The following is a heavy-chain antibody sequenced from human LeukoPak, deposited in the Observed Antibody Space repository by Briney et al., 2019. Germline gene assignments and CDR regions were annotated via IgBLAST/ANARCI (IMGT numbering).Heavy chain of an antibody. Sequence: SGPTLVNPTQTLTLTCTFYGFSLSTSGVGVGVGWIRQPPGKALEWLALIYWNDDERYSPSLKSRLTITKDTSKNQVVLTMTNMDPVDTATYYCARRIRSGTYFDYWGQGTLVTVSS. CDR3: ARRIRSGTYFDY. CDR1: GFSLSTSGVGVG. CDR2: IYWNDDE. D-gene: IGHD1-26*01. J-gene: IGHJ4*02. V-gene: IGHV2-5*01.